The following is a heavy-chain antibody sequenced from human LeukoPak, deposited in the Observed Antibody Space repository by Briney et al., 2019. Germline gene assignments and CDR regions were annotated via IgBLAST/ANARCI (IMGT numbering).Heavy chain of an antibody. J-gene: IGHJ4*02. CDR3: ARAPWLAPYYFDY. CDR2: ISGGGGST. V-gene: IGHV3-23*01. CDR1: GFTFSSYG. Sequence: GGTLRLSCAASGFTFSSYGMSWVRQAPGKGLEWVSAISGGGGSTYYPDSVKGRFTISRDNSRNTLYLQMNSLRAEDTAVYYCARAPWLAPYYFDYWGQGTLVTVSS. D-gene: IGHD6-19*01.